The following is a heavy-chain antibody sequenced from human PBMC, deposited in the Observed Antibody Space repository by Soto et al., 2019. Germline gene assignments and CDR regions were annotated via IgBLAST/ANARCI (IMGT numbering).Heavy chain of an antibody. D-gene: IGHD4-17*01. CDR3: ATERLRPSHYFDY. J-gene: IGHJ4*02. CDR2: INAGNGNT. CDR1: GYTFTSYA. Sequence: GASVKVSCKASGYTFTSYAMHWVRQAPGQRLEWMGWINAGNGNTKYSQKFQGRVTMTEDTSTDTAYMELSSLRSEDTAVYYCATERLRPSHYFDYWGQGTLVTVSS. V-gene: IGHV1-3*01.